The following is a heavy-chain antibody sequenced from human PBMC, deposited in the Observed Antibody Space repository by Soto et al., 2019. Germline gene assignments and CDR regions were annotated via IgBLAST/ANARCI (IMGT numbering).Heavy chain of an antibody. CDR1: GGSISSYY. J-gene: IGHJ4*02. D-gene: IGHD4-17*01. Sequence: PSETLSLTCSVSGGSISSYYWSWIRQPPGKGLEWIRYIYYSGSTYYNPSLKSRVTISVDTSKNQFSLKLSSVTAADTAVYYCASYGDSDIFDYWGQGTLVTVSS. CDR2: IYYSGST. CDR3: ASYGDSDIFDY. V-gene: IGHV4-59*06.